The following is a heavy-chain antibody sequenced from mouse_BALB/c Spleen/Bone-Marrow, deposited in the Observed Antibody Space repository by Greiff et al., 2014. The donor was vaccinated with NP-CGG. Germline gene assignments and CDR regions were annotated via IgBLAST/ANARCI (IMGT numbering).Heavy chain of an antibody. CDR2: INPNNGAT. V-gene: IGHV1-18*01. J-gene: IGHJ3*01. CDR3: ARRDYGPAWFTY. D-gene: IGHD1-1*01. Sequence: EVQLQQSGPELVKPGASVKISCKTSGYTFTESTINWVKRSHGKSLEWIGGINPNNGATGYNQKFKGKATLTVDKSSSTAYLELRSLTSDDSAVYYCARRDYGPAWFTYWGQGTLVTVSA. CDR1: GYTFTEST.